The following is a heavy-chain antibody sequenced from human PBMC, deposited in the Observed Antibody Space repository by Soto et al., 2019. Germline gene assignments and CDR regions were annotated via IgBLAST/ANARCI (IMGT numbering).Heavy chain of an antibody. CDR3: ARSYGDYVYGMDV. V-gene: IGHV1-3*01. Sequence: ASVKVSCKASGYTFTSYAMHWVRQAPGQSLEWMGWINSVNDKTRYSEKLQGRVTITRDTSATTGYMELSILTTEDTAVYYCARSYGDYVYGMDVWGQGTTVTVSS. J-gene: IGHJ6*02. CDR1: GYTFTSYA. CDR2: INSVNDKT. D-gene: IGHD4-17*01.